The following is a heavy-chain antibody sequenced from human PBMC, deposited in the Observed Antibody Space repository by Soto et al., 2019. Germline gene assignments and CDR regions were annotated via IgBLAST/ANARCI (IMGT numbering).Heavy chain of an antibody. V-gene: IGHV1-2*02. CDR1: GYGFTGYY. J-gene: IGHJ3*02. CDR2: INPNSGGT. D-gene: IGHD3-10*01. CDR3: ARGRGGCAFDI. Sequence: SSVKVSCEASGYGFTGYYMHWVRQAPGQGLEWMGWINPNSGGTNYAQKFQGRVTMTRDTSISTAYMELSRLRSDDTAVYYCARGRGGCAFDIWGQGTMVTVPS.